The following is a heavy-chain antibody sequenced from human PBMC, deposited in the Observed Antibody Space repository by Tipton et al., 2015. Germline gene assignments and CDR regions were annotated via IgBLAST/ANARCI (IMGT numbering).Heavy chain of an antibody. D-gene: IGHD3-3*01. J-gene: IGHJ4*02. V-gene: IGHV1-18*01. CDR1: GYTFTTYG. CDR2: INPYNDNK. Sequence: QSGAEVKKPGASVKVSCKASGYTFTTYGISWVRQAPGQGLQWMGWINPYNDNKNYAQRFQGRVTMTTDTFRSTAYMELSSLKSDDTAVYYCARAKDTSGYYKYSFDYWGQGTLVTVSS. CDR3: ARAKDTSGYYKYSFDY.